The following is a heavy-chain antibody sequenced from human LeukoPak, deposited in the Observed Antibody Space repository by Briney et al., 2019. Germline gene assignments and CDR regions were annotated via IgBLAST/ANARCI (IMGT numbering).Heavy chain of an antibody. CDR2: INPNSGGT. CDR1: GYTFTSYY. J-gene: IGHJ6*02. CDR3: ARTALFDSSSWALSIPQYYYGMDV. Sequence: ASVKVSCKASGYTFTSYYMHWVRQAPGQGLEWMGWINPNSGGTNYAQKFQGRVTMTRDTSISTAYMELSRLRSDDTAVYYCARTALFDSSSWALSIPQYYYGMDVWGQGTTVTVSS. D-gene: IGHD6-13*01. V-gene: IGHV1-2*02.